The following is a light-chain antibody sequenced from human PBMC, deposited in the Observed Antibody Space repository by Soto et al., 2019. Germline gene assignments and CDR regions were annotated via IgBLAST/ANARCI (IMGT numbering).Light chain of an antibody. V-gene: IGLV2-8*01. Sequence: QSALTQPPSASGSPGQSVAISCTGTSSDIGAYKFVSWYQQHPGKAPKLIIYEVSIRPSGVPDRFAGSKSGNTASLTVSGLLAEDEADYYCSLYAGSNNVVFGGGTKLTAL. J-gene: IGLJ2*01. CDR3: SLYAGSNNVV. CDR2: EVS. CDR1: SSDIGAYKF.